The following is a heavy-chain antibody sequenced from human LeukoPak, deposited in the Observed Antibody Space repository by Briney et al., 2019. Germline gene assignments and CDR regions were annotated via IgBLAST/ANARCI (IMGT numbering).Heavy chain of an antibody. CDR1: GGSISSHY. CDR3: ARVFASRRSFDY. V-gene: IGHV4-59*11. J-gene: IGHJ4*02. Sequence: SETLSLTCTVSGGSISSHYWSWIRQPPGKGLEWIGYIYYSGSTNYNPSLKSRVTISVDTSKNQFSLKLSSVTAADTAVYYCARVFASRRSFDYWGQGTLVIVSS. D-gene: IGHD1-14*01. CDR2: IYYSGST.